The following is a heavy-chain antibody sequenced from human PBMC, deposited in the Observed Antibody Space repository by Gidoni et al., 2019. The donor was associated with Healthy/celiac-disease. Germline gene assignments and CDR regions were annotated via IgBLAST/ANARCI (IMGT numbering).Heavy chain of an antibody. CDR3: AVYYYDSSGYYTNAFDI. CDR1: GYTFTSYG. J-gene: IGHJ3*02. D-gene: IGHD3-22*01. Sequence: QVQLVQSGAEVKKPGAAVKVSCKASGYTFTSYGISWVRQAPGQGLEWMGWISAYNGNTNYAQKLQGRVTMTTDTSPSTAYMELRSLRSDDTAVYSCAVYYYDSSGYYTNAFDIWGQGTMVTVSS. V-gene: IGHV1-18*04. CDR2: ISAYNGNT.